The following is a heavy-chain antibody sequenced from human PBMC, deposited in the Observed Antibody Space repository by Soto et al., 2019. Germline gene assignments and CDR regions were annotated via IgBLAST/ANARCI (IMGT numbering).Heavy chain of an antibody. Sequence: SETLSLTCTVSGGSISGYYWSWIRQPPGKGLEWIGYIYYSGSTNYNPSLKSRVTISVDTSKNQFSLKLSSVTAADTAVYYCARGYDLFIYWGQGTLVTVSS. CDR1: GGSISGYY. J-gene: IGHJ4*02. CDR2: IYYSGST. D-gene: IGHD2-2*01. V-gene: IGHV4-59*01. CDR3: ARGYDLFIY.